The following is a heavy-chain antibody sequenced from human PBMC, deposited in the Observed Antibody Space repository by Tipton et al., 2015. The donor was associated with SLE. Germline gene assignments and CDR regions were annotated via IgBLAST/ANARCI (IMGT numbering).Heavy chain of an antibody. CDR3: ARQVTNRWHVVWFDP. D-gene: IGHD2-15*01. V-gene: IGHV4-39*01. CDR2: ISYSGST. Sequence: TLSLTCFVSGGSIGSRPYYWSWIRQPPGKGLEWIGHISYSGSTHYNSSLKSRVTIYVDTSKNQFSLKRSSVTAADTAVYYCARQVTNRWHVVWFDPWGQGTLVTVSS. J-gene: IGHJ5*02. CDR1: GGSIGSRPYY.